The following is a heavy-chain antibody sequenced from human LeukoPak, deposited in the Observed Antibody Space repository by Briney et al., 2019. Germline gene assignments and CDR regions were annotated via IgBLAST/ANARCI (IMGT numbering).Heavy chain of an antibody. CDR2: ISSSSYI. CDR3: ARDPYSGAYGDTYYYYMDV. D-gene: IGHD1-26*01. V-gene: IGHV3-21*01. J-gene: IGHJ6*03. Sequence: PGGSLRLSCAASGFTFSTYSMNWVRQAPGKGLEWVSSISSSSYIYYADSVKGRFTISRDNAKNSLYLQMNSLTAEDTAVYYCARDPYSGAYGDTYYYYMDVWGKGTTVTISS. CDR1: GFTFSTYS.